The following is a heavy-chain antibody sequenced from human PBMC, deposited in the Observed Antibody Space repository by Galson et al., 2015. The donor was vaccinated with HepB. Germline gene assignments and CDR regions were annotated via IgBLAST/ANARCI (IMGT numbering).Heavy chain of an antibody. D-gene: IGHD3-22*01. CDR2: ISSDGSSK. CDR1: GFTFSNYD. Sequence: SLRLSCAASGFTFSNYDIHWVRQAPGKGLEWVAVISSDGSSKYYAGSVKGRFTISRDNSKNTVYLQMNSLRAEDTAVYYCARDYYYDSSGQTDWGQGTLVTVSS. CDR3: ARDYYYDSSGQTD. V-gene: IGHV3-30*03. J-gene: IGHJ4*02.